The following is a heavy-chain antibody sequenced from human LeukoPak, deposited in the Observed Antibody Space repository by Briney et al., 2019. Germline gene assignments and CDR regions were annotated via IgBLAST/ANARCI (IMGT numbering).Heavy chain of an antibody. V-gene: IGHV1-69*13. CDR3: ASVPILIAAAGTLYFDY. Sequence: GASVKVSCKASGGTFSSYAISWVRRAPGQGLEWMGGIIPIFGTANYAQKFQGRVTITADESTSTAYMELSSLRSEDTAVYYCASVPILIAAAGTLYFDYWGQGTLVTVSS. D-gene: IGHD6-13*01. CDR2: IIPIFGTA. J-gene: IGHJ4*02. CDR1: GGTFSSYA.